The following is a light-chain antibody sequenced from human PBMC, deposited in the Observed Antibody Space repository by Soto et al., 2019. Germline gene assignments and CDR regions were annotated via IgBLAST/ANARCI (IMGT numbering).Light chain of an antibody. CDR1: QSISTW. Sequence: DIRLTQSPSTLSASVGDRVTITCRASQSISTWLAWCQQKPGSAPKLLIYRASTLQSGVPSRFSGSGSGTEFTLSIRSLQSDDCATYYCQHYNSFSWTFGQGTRVEVK. CDR3: QHYNSFSWT. CDR2: RAS. V-gene: IGKV1-5*03. J-gene: IGKJ1*01.